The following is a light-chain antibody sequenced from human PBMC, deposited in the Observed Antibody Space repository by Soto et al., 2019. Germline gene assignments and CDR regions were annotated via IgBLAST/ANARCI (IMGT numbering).Light chain of an antibody. V-gene: IGKV3-15*01. J-gene: IGKJ1*01. CDR1: QSVSSN. Sequence: EIVMTQSPATLSVSPGERATLSCRASQSVSSNLAWYQQKPGQAPRLLIYGASTRATGIPARFSGSGSGTEFTLTFISLRSEDFAFYYCQQYNNWTPGTFGQGAKVEIK. CDR2: GAS. CDR3: QQYNNWTPGT.